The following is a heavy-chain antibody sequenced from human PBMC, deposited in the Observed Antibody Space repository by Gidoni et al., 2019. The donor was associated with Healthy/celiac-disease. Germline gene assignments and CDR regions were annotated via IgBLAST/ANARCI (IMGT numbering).Heavy chain of an antibody. J-gene: IGHJ6*02. CDR1: GFTFDDYA. CDR3: AKDKVAGDGYYYYYGMDV. Sequence: EVQLVESGGGLVQPGRSLRLSCAASGFTFDDYAMHWVRQAPGKGLEWVSGISWNSGSIGYADSVKGRFTISRDNAKNSLYLQMNSLRAEDTALYYCAKDKVAGDGYYYYYGMDVWGQGTTVTVSS. CDR2: ISWNSGSI. V-gene: IGHV3-9*01. D-gene: IGHD6-13*01.